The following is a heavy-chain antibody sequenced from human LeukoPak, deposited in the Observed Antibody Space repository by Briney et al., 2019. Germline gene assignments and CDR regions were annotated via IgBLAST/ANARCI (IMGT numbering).Heavy chain of an antibody. J-gene: IGHJ4*02. Sequence: GGSLRLSCAASGFTFSDHYMSWIRQAPGKGLEWVSYIISSGSTIYYADSVKGRFTISRDNAKTSLYLQMNSLRVEDTAVYCCARDFWSGSPDWGQGTLVTVSS. CDR1: GFTFSDHY. CDR2: IISSGSTI. V-gene: IGHV3-11*04. D-gene: IGHD3-3*01. CDR3: ARDFWSGSPD.